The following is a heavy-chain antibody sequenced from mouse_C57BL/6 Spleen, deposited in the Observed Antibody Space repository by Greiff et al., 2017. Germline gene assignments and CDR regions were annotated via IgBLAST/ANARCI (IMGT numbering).Heavy chain of an antibody. V-gene: IGHV5-6*01. CDR2: ISSGGSYT. Sequence: EVQLVESGGDLVKPGGSLKLSCAASGFTFSSYGMSWVRQTPDKRLEWVATISSGGSYTYYPDSVKGRFTISRDNAKNTLYLQMSSLKSEDTAMYYCARHPYYYGSSPYYYAMDYWGKGTSVTVSS. CDR1: GFTFSSYG. CDR3: ARHPYYYGSSPYYYAMDY. D-gene: IGHD1-1*01. J-gene: IGHJ4*01.